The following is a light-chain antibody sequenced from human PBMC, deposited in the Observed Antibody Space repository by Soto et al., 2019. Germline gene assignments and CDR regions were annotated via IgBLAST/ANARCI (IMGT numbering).Light chain of an antibody. J-gene: IGLJ2*01. V-gene: IGLV1-40*01. CDR3: QSYDSSLSAVV. CDR2: VNS. CDR1: SSNIGAGYD. Sequence: QSVLTQPPSVSGAPGQRVTISCTRSSSNIGAGYDVHWYQQLPGTAPKLLIYVNSNRPSGVPDRFSGSKSGTSASLAITGLQAEDEADYYCQSYDSSLSAVVFGGGTKVTVL.